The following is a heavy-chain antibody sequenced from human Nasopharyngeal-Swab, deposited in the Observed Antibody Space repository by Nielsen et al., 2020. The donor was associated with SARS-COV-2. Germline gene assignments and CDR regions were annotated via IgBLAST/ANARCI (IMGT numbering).Heavy chain of an antibody. Sequence: SETLSLTCAVYGGSFSGYYWSWIRQPPGKGLEWIGEINHSGSTNYNPSLKSRVTISVDTSKNQFSLKLSSVTAADTAVYYCARGPGYGYGRHPFDYWGQGTLVTVSS. CDR3: ARGPGYGYGRHPFDY. CDR1: GGSFSGYY. D-gene: IGHD5-18*01. CDR2: INHSGST. V-gene: IGHV4-34*01. J-gene: IGHJ4*02.